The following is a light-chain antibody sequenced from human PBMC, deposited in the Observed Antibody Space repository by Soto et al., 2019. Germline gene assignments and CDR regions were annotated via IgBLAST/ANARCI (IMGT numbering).Light chain of an antibody. CDR3: QHYNSFPLA. CDR1: QSVSSW. CDR2: KAS. Sequence: DLQMTQSPSTLSASVGDRVTITCRASQSVSSWLAWYQQKPGKAPNLLIYKASTLESGVPSRFSGSGSGTEFTLTISSLQPDDFATYYCQHYNSFPLAFGQGTKVEIK. V-gene: IGKV1-5*03. J-gene: IGKJ1*01.